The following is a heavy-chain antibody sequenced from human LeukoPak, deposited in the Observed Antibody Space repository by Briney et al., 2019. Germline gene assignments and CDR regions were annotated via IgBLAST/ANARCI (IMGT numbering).Heavy chain of an antibody. V-gene: IGHV3-30-3*01. CDR2: ISHDGSNK. D-gene: IGHD6-13*01. CDR1: GFTFSSYA. Sequence: PGGSLRLSCAASGFTFSSYAMHWVRQAPGKGLEWVAVISHDGSNKYYADSVKGRFTISRDNSKNTLYLQMNSLRAEDTAVYYCAKGAASSSRREFDYWGQGTLVTVSS. J-gene: IGHJ4*02. CDR3: AKGAASSSRREFDY.